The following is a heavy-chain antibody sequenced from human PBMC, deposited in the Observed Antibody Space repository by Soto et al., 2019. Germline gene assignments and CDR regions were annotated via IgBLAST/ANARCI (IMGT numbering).Heavy chain of an antibody. J-gene: IGHJ5*02. CDR3: VKNSGWFNT. Sequence: TGGSLRLSCATSVFTFGTTDMSWVRQAPGEGLEWVSTIEGSGGITYYADSVKGRFTISRDNSRNTVYLQMNSLRGDDTALYYCVKNSGWFNTWGQGALVTVSS. D-gene: IGHD3-10*01. CDR1: VFTFGTTD. V-gene: IGHV3-23*01. CDR2: IEGSGGIT.